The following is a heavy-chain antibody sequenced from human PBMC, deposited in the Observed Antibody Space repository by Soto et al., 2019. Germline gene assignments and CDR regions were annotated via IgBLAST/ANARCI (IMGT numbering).Heavy chain of an antibody. D-gene: IGHD5-18*01. CDR1: GGSISSGGYY. CDR2: IYYSGST. CDR3: ARWEWIQLLAFDY. Sequence: SETLSLTCTVSGGSISSGGYYWSWIRQHPGKGLEWIWYIYYSGSTYYNPSLKSRVTISVDTSKNQFSLKLSSVTAADTAVYYCARWEWIQLLAFDYWGQGTLVTVSS. J-gene: IGHJ4*02. V-gene: IGHV4-31*03.